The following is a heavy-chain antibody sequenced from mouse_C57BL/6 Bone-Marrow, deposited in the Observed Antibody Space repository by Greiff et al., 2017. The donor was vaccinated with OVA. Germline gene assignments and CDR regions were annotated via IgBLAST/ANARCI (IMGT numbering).Heavy chain of an antibody. D-gene: IGHD1-1*01. Sequence: VQLQQSGAELVRPGASVKLSCTASGFNIKDYYMHWVKQRPAQGLEWIGRIDTEDGDTAYAPKFQGKATMTADTSSNTAYLQRSSLTSEDTAVYYCLLLRFYYAMDYWGQGTSVTVSS. CDR1: GFNIKDYY. CDR3: LLLRFYYAMDY. V-gene: IGHV14-1*01. CDR2: IDTEDGDT. J-gene: IGHJ4*01.